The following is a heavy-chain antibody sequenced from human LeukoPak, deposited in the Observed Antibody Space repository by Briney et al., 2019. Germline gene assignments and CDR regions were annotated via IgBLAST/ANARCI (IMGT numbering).Heavy chain of an antibody. Sequence: PGGSLRLSCVASGFTFSRYWMHWVRQAPGKGLVWVSRINSDGSSITYADSVKGRFTISRDNAKNTLYLQMTSLRVEDTAVYYCAGRRVLDASFDYWGRGTLVTVSS. J-gene: IGHJ4*02. CDR3: AGRRVLDASFDY. CDR2: INSDGSSI. V-gene: IGHV3-74*03. D-gene: IGHD3-16*01. CDR1: GFTFSRYW.